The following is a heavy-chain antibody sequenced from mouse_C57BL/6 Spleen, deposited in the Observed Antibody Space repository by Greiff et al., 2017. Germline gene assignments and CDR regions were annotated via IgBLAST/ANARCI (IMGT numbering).Heavy chain of an antibody. V-gene: IGHV5-6*01. Sequence: EVQLVESGGDLVKPGGSLKLSCAASGFTFSSYGMSWVRQTPDKRLEWVATISSGGSYTYYPDSVKGRFTISRDNAKNTLYLQMSSLKSEDTAMYYCARLFGYDRDWYFDVWGTGTTVTVPS. CDR3: ARLFGYDRDWYFDV. CDR2: ISSGGSYT. J-gene: IGHJ1*03. D-gene: IGHD2-2*01. CDR1: GFTFSSYG.